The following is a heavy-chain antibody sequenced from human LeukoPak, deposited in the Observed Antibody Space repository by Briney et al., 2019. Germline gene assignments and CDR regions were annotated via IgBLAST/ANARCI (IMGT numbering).Heavy chain of an antibody. CDR1: GFTFSSYA. CDR2: ISYDGSNK. D-gene: IGHD6-25*01. CDR3: AGVLAVSNPSYYYGMDL. J-gene: IGHJ6*02. V-gene: IGHV3-30-3*01. Sequence: GGSLRLSCAASGFTFSSYAMHWVRQAPGKGLEWVAVISYDGSNKYYADSVKGRFTISRDNSKNTLYPQMNSLRAEDTAVYYCAGVLAVSNPSYYYGMDLWGLGTTVTVSS.